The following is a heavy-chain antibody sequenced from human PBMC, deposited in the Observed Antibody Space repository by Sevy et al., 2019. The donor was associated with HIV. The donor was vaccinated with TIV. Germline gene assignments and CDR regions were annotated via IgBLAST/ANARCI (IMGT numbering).Heavy chain of an antibody. CDR1: GYNFINYG. CDR2: SSPFTGSP. Sequence: ASVKVSCKASGYNFINYGISWVRQAPGQGLEWVGGSSPFTGSPNYPQKLQDRVTVTTDTATNTAYMELRNLRSDDTAVYYCGKCTLWIYDPTNRKCGMDVWGQGTTVTVSS. CDR3: GKCTLWIYDPTNRKCGMDV. V-gene: IGHV1-18*01. J-gene: IGHJ6*02. D-gene: IGHD5-12*01.